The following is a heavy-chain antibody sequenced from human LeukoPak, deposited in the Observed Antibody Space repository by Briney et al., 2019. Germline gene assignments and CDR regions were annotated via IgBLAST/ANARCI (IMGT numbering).Heavy chain of an antibody. D-gene: IGHD1-26*01. Sequence: PGGSLRLSCAASGFTFSNFGMHWVRQAPGKGLEWVAAIWYDGSNTYYADSVKGRFTISRDNSKNTLYLQMNSLRAEDTAVYYCAKDGVGATGIDYWGQGTLVTVSS. CDR3: AKDGVGATGIDY. V-gene: IGHV3-33*06. CDR1: GFTFSNFG. CDR2: IWYDGSNT. J-gene: IGHJ4*02.